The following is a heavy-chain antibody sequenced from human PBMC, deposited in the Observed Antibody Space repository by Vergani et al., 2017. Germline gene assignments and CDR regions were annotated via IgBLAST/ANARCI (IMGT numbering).Heavy chain of an antibody. V-gene: IGHV3-23*01. CDR1: GFTFSSHA. CDR2: IKNTGDST. J-gene: IGHJ4*02. D-gene: IGHD5-24*01. Sequence: EVQLLQSEGAVVQPGGSLRLSCVASGFTFSSHALSWFRQCHGQGLEWVSSIKNTGDSTHYADSVKGRLTISRDNYKNTLYLEMNSLRVEDTAVYYCGRGSDNYNWGQGTLVTVSS. CDR3: GRGSDNYN.